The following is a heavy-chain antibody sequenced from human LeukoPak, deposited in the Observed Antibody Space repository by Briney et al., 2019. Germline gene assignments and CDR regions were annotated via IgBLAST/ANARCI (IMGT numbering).Heavy chain of an antibody. V-gene: IGHV4-34*01. Sequence: SETLSLTCAVYGGSFSGYYWSWIRQPPGKGLEWIGEINHSGSTNYNPSLKSRVTISVDTSKNQFSLKLSSVTAADTAVYYCAKGRRFGVDAFDIWGQGTMVTVSS. J-gene: IGHJ3*02. CDR1: GGSFSGYY. CDR3: AKGRRFGVDAFDI. D-gene: IGHD3-10*01. CDR2: INHSGST.